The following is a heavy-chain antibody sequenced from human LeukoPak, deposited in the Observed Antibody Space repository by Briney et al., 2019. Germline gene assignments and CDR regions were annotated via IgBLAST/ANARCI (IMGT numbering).Heavy chain of an antibody. CDR1: RYTFTSYG. J-gene: IGHJ4*02. Sequence: ASVKVSCKASRYTFTSYGISWVRQAPGQGLEWMGWISAYKGNTNYAQKLQGRVTMTTDTSTSTAYMELRSLRSDDTAVYYCARGGPYSATAIRDFDYWGQGTLVTVSS. CDR2: ISAYKGNT. CDR3: ARGGPYSATAIRDFDY. D-gene: IGHD2-2*02. V-gene: IGHV1-18*01.